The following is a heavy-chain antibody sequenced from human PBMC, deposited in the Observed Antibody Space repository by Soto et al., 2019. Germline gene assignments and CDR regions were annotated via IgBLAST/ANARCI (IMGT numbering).Heavy chain of an antibody. J-gene: IGHJ4*02. Sequence: ASVKVSCKASDYTFTSYGIIWVRQAPGQGLEWIGWISVYNGNTNYAQKFRGRVTMTTDISTTTAYMEMRSLRSDDTAVYYCARSGSSWNLREFDYWGQGTLVTVSS. CDR3: ARSGSSWNLREFDY. CDR2: ISVYNGNT. D-gene: IGHD6-13*01. CDR1: DYTFTSYG. V-gene: IGHV1-18*01.